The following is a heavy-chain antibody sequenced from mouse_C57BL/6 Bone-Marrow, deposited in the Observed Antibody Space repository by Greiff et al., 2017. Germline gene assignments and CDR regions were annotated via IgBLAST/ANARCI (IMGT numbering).Heavy chain of an antibody. CDR2: IYPGSGST. J-gene: IGHJ2*01. CDR1: GYTFTSYW. Sequence: QVQLQQPGAELVKPGASVKMSCTASGYTFTSYWITWVKQRPGQGLEWIGDIYPGSGSTNYNEKFKSKATLTGDTSSSTAYMQLSSLTSEDSAVYYCARSYGFDYWGQGTTLTVSS. CDR3: ARSYGFDY. D-gene: IGHD1-1*02. V-gene: IGHV1-55*01.